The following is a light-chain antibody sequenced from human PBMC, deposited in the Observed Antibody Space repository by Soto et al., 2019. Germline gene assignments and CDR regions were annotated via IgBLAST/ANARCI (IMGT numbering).Light chain of an antibody. Sequence: EIVMTQSPLSLPVTPGEPASMSCRSSQSLLHSNGYNYLDWYLQKPGQSPQLLIYLGSNRASGVPDRFSGSGSGTDFKLKISRVEAEDVGVYYCMQALQTPRAFGQGTRLEIK. V-gene: IGKV2-28*01. CDR3: MQALQTPRA. J-gene: IGKJ5*01. CDR1: QSLLHSNGYNY. CDR2: LGS.